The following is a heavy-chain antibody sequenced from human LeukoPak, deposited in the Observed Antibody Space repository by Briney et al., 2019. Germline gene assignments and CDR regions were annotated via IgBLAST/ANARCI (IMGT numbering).Heavy chain of an antibody. CDR3: ARDPLWFGDLSGHYFDL. CDR1: GGSMSTYY. D-gene: IGHD3-10*01. CDR2: IYTSGST. J-gene: IGHJ4*02. V-gene: IGHV4-4*09. Sequence: SETLSLTCTVSGGSMSTYYWSWIRQPPGKGLEWIGYIYTSGSTNYNPSLKSRVTISVDTSKNQFSLKLSSVTAAHTAVYYCARDPLWFGDLSGHYFDLWGQGTLVSVSS.